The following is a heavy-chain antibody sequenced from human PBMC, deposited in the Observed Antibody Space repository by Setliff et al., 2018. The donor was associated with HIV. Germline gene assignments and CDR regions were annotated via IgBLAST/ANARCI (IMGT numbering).Heavy chain of an antibody. CDR2: IDPSDSYT. J-gene: IGHJ6*02. V-gene: IGHV5-10-1*01. CDR1: GYSFTSYW. D-gene: IGHD3-22*01. CDR3: ASPLDSSGYPGGMDV. Sequence: PGESLKISCKGSGYSFTSYWISWVRQMPGKGLEWMGRIDPSDSYTNYSPSFQGHVTISADKSISTAYLQWSSLKASDTAMYYCASPLDSSGYPGGMDVWGQGTTVTVSS.